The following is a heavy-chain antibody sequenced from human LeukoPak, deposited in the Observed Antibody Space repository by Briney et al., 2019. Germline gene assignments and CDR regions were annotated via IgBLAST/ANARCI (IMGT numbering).Heavy chain of an antibody. CDR3: ARMQSAYDAFGI. D-gene: IGHD3-3*01. Sequence: SGPTLVNPTQTLTLTCTFSGFSLSTNGMCVSWIRQPPGKALEWLARIDWDDDKYYSTSLKTRLTISKDTSKNQVVLTMTNVDPVDTATYYCARMQSAYDAFGIWGQGTLVTVSS. V-gene: IGHV2-70*11. J-gene: IGHJ3*02. CDR2: IDWDDDK. CDR1: GFSLSTNGMC.